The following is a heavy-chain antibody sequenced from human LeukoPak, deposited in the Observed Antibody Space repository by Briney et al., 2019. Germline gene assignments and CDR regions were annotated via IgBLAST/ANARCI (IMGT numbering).Heavy chain of an antibody. CDR3: AKDGAPVYYDSSGMDAFDI. D-gene: IGHD3-22*01. CDR2: ISSSGSTI. V-gene: IGHV3-48*03. CDR1: GFTFSSYE. J-gene: IGHJ3*02. Sequence: PGGSLRLSCAASGFTFSSYEMNWVRQAPGKGLEWVSYISSSGSTIYYADSVKGRFTISRDNAKNSLYLQMNSLRAEDTAVYYCAKDGAPVYYDSSGMDAFDIWGQGTMVTVSS.